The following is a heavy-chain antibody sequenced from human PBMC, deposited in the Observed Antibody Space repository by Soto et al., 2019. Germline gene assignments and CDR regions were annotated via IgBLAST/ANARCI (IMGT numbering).Heavy chain of an antibody. CDR3: TTALTTVTSREAPYYYYYYMDV. J-gene: IGHJ6*03. CDR1: GFTFSNAW. V-gene: IGHV3-15*01. D-gene: IGHD4-17*01. CDR2: IKSKTDGGTT. Sequence: GGSLRLSCAASGFTFSNAWMSWVRQAPGKGLEWVGRIKSKTDGGTTDYAAPVKGRFTISRDDSKNTLYLQMNSLKTEDTAVYYCTTALTTVTSREAPYYYYYYMDVWGKGTTVTVSS.